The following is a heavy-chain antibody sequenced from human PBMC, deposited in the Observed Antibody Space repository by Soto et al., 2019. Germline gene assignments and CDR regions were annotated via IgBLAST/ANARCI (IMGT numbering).Heavy chain of an antibody. V-gene: IGHV3-21*01. Sequence: EVQLVESGGGLVKPGGSLRLSCVASGFTFSSYSMNWVRQAPGKGLEWVSSISSSSTYIYYADSVKGRFTISRDNAKNSLYLQMNSLRVDDTAVYYCARIVGGQIQPYFDYWGQGTLVTVSS. CDR3: ARIVGGQIQPYFDY. D-gene: IGHD1-26*01. CDR1: GFTFSSYS. J-gene: IGHJ4*02. CDR2: ISSSSTYI.